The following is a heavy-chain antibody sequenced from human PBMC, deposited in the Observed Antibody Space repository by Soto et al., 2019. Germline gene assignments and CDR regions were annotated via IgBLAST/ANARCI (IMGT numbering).Heavy chain of an antibody. CDR1: ALTASKNY. Sequence: EVQLVESGGGLVQPGGSLRLSCAGSALTASKNYMSWVRQPPGKGLEWVSVIYSGGTTYYADSVKDRFSISRDNSKSTLYLQMDNLRAGDTAVYYCARGGSGSDWDYYGMDVWGQGTTFTVSS. CDR3: ARGGSGSDWDYYGMDV. D-gene: IGHD3-10*01. V-gene: IGHV3-66*01. CDR2: IYSGGTT. J-gene: IGHJ6*02.